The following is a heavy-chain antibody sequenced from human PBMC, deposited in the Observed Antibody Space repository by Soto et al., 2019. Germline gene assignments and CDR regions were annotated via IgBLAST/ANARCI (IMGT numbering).Heavy chain of an antibody. V-gene: IGHV4-39*01. Sequence: KTSETLSLTCTVSGGSISSSSYYWGWIRQPPGKGLEWIGSIYYSGSTCYNPSLKSRVTISVDTSKNQFSLKLSSVTAADTAVYYCWYYDFWSGYPLAYWGQGTLVTVSS. CDR3: WYYDFWSGYPLAY. J-gene: IGHJ4*02. CDR1: GGSISSSSYY. CDR2: IYYSGST. D-gene: IGHD3-3*01.